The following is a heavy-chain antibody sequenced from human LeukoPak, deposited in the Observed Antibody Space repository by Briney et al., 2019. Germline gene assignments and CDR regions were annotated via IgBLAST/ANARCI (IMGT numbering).Heavy chain of an antibody. Sequence: ASVKVSCKASGYTFTSYGISWVRQAPGQGLEWMGWISAYNGNTNCAQKLQGRVTMTTDTSTSTAYMELRSLRSDDTAVYSCARDHEFCRSTSCYAIDYWGQGTLVTVSS. V-gene: IGHV1-18*01. J-gene: IGHJ4*02. CDR1: GYTFTSYG. D-gene: IGHD2-2*01. CDR2: ISAYNGNT. CDR3: ARDHEFCRSTSCYAIDY.